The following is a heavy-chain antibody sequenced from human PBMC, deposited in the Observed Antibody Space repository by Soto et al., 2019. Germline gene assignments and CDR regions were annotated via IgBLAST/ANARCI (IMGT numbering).Heavy chain of an antibody. D-gene: IGHD3-9*01. V-gene: IGHV4-59*01. CDR2: IYYSGST. J-gene: IGHJ5*02. Sequence: TLPLKSTVYDGSISSYYRTWIPPHQGKELEWIGYIYYSGSTNYNPSLKSRVTISVDTSKNQFSLKLSSVTAADTAVYYCALTTVYYDILTGYRPPRWFDPWGQGTLVTVSS. CDR1: DGSISSYY. CDR3: ALTTVYYDILTGYRPPRWFDP.